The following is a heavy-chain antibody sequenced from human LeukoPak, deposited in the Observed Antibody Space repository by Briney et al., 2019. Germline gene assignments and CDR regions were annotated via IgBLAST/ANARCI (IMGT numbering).Heavy chain of an antibody. J-gene: IGHJ4*02. V-gene: IGHV1-18*01. Sequence: ASVTVSCKASGYTFSNDVVTWVRQAPGQGLEWMGWINTYNSHTNYAQKLQGRVTMTTDTSTTTAYMELRSLRSDDTAVYYCARGSPHDYWGQGTLVTVSS. CDR1: GYTFSNDV. CDR2: INTYNSHT. CDR3: ARGSPHDY.